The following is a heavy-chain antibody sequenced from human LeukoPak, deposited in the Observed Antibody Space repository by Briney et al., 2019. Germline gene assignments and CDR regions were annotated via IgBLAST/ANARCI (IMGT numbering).Heavy chain of an antibody. J-gene: IGHJ4*02. D-gene: IGHD5-18*01. Sequence: SETLSLTCAVSGFPISSGYYWGWIRQPPGKGLEWIGSIHHSGRTYYNPSLKSRVTISVDTSKNQFSLRLSSVTAADTAIYYCARHVDTVMITENYFDYWGQGTLVTVSS. CDR2: IHHSGRT. CDR1: GFPISSGYY. CDR3: ARHVDTVMITENYFDY. V-gene: IGHV4-38-2*01.